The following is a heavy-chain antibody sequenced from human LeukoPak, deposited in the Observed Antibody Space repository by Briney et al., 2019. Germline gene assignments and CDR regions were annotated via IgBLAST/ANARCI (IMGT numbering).Heavy chain of an antibody. V-gene: IGHV6-1*01. D-gene: IGHD3-16*01. J-gene: IGHJ6*02. CDR2: TYYRSKSYN. CDR3: ARDQGAMDV. CDR1: GDSVSSNSAA. Sequence: SQTLSLTCAISGDSVSSNSAAWTWIRQSPSRGLEWLGRTYYRSKSYNAYAISVNSRITINPDTSKNQLSLQLNSVTPEDTAVYYCARDQGAMDVWGQGTTVTVSS.